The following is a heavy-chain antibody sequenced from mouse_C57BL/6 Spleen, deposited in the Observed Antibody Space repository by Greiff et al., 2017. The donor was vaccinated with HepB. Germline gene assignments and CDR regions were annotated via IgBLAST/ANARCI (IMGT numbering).Heavy chain of an antibody. Sequence: QVQLQQPGAELVKPGASVKMSCKASGYTFTSYWITWVKQRPGQGLEWIGDIYPGSGSTNYNEKFKSKATLTVDTSSSTAYMQLSSLTSEDSAVYYCARGGYYGSSYDWYCDVWGTGTTVTVSS. V-gene: IGHV1-55*01. D-gene: IGHD1-1*01. J-gene: IGHJ1*03. CDR3: ARGGYYGSSYDWYCDV. CDR1: GYTFTSYW. CDR2: IYPGSGST.